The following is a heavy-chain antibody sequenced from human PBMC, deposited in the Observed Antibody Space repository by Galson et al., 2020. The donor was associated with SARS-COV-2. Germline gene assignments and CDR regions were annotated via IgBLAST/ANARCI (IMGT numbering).Heavy chain of an antibody. CDR3: ARDLGSPPYCYYVMYV. Sequence: SETLSLTCTVSGGSISSYYWSWIRQPPGKGLEWIGYIYYSGSTNYNPSLKSRVTISVDTSKNQFSLKLSSVTAADTAVYYCARDLGSPPYCYYVMYVWGQGTTGTVSS. V-gene: IGHV4-59*13. J-gene: IGHJ6*02. D-gene: IGHD2-15*01. CDR1: GGSISSYY. CDR2: IYYSGST.